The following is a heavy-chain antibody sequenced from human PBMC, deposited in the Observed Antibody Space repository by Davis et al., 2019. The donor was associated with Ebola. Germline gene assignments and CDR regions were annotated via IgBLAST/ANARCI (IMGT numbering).Heavy chain of an antibody. CDR2: INHSGST. D-gene: IGHD2-2*02. J-gene: IGHJ6*02. Sequence: SETLSLTCAVYGGSFSGYYWSWIRQPPGKGLEWIGEINHSGSTNYNPSLKSRVTISVDTSKNQFSLKLSSVTAADTAVYYCARGGRCSSTSCYRRYYYGMDVWGQGITVTVSS. CDR1: GGSFSGYY. CDR3: ARGGRCSSTSCYRRYYYGMDV. V-gene: IGHV4-34*01.